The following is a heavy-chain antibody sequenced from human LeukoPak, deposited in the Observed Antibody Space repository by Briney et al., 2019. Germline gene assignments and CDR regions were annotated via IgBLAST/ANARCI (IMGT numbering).Heavy chain of an antibody. V-gene: IGHV4-59*01. D-gene: IGHD6-6*01. J-gene: IGHJ4*02. Sequence: SETLSLTCIVSGGSINSYYWSWLRQPPGQGLEWIGYIYSSGSTNYNPSLKSRVTISVDTSKNQFSLKLSSVTAADTAVYYCVRGPPYSSSPRWAVDYWGRGTLVTVSS. CDR2: IYSSGST. CDR3: VRGPPYSSSPRWAVDY. CDR1: GGSINSYY.